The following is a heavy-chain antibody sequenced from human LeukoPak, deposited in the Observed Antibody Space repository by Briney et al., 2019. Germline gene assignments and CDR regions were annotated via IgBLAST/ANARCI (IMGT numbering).Heavy chain of an antibody. CDR1: GGSISSSSYY. CDR2: IYYSGST. V-gene: IGHV4-39*01. CDR3: ARHPYSSSSEWFDP. J-gene: IGHJ5*02. D-gene: IGHD6-6*01. Sequence: SETLSLTCTVSGGSISSSSYYWGWIRQPPGKGLEWIGSIYYSGSTYYNPSLKSRVTISVDTSKNQLSLKLSSVTAADTAVYYCARHPYSSSSEWFDPWGQGTLVTVSS.